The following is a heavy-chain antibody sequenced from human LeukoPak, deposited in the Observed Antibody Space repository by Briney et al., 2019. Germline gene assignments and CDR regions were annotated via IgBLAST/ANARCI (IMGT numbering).Heavy chain of an antibody. CDR1: GYTFTSYG. CDR3: ARVRGYCSSTSCYGENWFDP. CDR2: ISAYNGNT. J-gene: IGHJ5*02. V-gene: IGHV1-18*04. D-gene: IGHD2-2*01. Sequence: ASVKVSCKASGYTFTSYGISWVRQAPGQGLEWMGWISAYNGNTNYAQKLQGRVTMTTDTSTSTAYMELRSLRSDDTAVYYRARVRGYCSSTSCYGENWFDPWGQGTLVTVSS.